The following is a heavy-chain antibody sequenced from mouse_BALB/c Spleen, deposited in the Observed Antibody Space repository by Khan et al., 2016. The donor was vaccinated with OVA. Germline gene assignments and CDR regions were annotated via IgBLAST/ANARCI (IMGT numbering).Heavy chain of an antibody. D-gene: IGHD2-4*01. J-gene: IGHJ3*01. CDR3: ARRGYDYGRGALFAY. Sequence: QVQLKQSGPGLVQPSQSLSITCTVSGFSLDKYSVHWIRQSPGKGLEWLGVIWSAGSTDYNAAFISRLTITKDNSRSQVCFKVNSLQPNDTAIYYCARRGYDYGRGALFAYWGQGTLVTVSA. V-gene: IGHV2-2*02. CDR2: IWSAGST. CDR1: GFSLDKYS.